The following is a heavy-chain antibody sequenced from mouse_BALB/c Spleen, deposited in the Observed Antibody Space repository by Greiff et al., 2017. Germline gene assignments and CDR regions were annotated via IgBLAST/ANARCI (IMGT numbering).Heavy chain of an antibody. Sequence: EVMLVESGGGLVKPGGSLKLSCAASGFTFSSYAMSWVRQSPEKRLEWVAEISSGGSYTYYPDTVTGRFTISRDNAKNTLYLEMSSLRSEDTAMYYCATYYYGSSWFAYWGQGTLVTVSA. V-gene: IGHV5-9-4*01. J-gene: IGHJ3*01. D-gene: IGHD1-1*01. CDR1: GFTFSSYA. CDR3: ATYYYGSSWFAY. CDR2: ISSGGSYT.